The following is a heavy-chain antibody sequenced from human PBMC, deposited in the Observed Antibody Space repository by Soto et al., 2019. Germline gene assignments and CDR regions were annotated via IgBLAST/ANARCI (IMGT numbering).Heavy chain of an antibody. Sequence: SGGSLRLSCAASGFTFSSYAMSWVRQAPGKGLEWVSAISGSGGSTYYADSVKGRFTISRDNSKNTLYLQMNSLRAEDTAVYYCASRSAAGTPYYYGMDVWGQGTTVTAP. CDR1: GFTFSSYA. CDR2: ISGSGGST. J-gene: IGHJ6*02. V-gene: IGHV3-23*01. CDR3: ASRSAAGTPYYYGMDV. D-gene: IGHD6-13*01.